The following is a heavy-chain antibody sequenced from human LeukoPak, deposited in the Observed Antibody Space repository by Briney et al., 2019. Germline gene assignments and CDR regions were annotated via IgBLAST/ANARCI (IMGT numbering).Heavy chain of an antibody. CDR3: ARGAVLRYFDWLSADDAFDI. D-gene: IGHD3-9*01. Sequence: GGSLRLSCAASGFSFSFSNMNWVRQAPGKGLEWVSSISSSSSYIYYADSVKGRFTISRDNAKNPLYLQMNSLRAEDTAVYYCARGAVLRYFDWLSADDAFDIWGQGTMVTVSS. J-gene: IGHJ3*02. V-gene: IGHV3-21*01. CDR1: GFSFSFSN. CDR2: ISSSSSYI.